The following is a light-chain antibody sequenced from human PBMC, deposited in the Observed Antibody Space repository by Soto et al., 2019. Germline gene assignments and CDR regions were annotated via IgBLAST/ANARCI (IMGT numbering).Light chain of an antibody. V-gene: IGKV4-1*01. CDR3: QQYYSTPQIT. CDR1: QSVLYSSNNKNY. J-gene: IGKJ1*01. Sequence: DIVMTQSPDSLAVSLGERATINCKSSQSVLYSSNNKNYLAWYQQKPGQPPKLLIYWASTRESGVPDRFSGSGSGTDFPLTISSLQAEDVAVYYCQQYYSTPQITFGQGTKVEIK. CDR2: WAS.